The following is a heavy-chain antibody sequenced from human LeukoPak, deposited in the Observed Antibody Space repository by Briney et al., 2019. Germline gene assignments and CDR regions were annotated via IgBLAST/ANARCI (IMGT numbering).Heavy chain of an antibody. CDR3: ARGSCSGGSCYLGDY. Sequence: PGGSLRLSCAASGFIFSDHYMDWVRQAPGKGLEWVGRIRKKANSYTTEYAASVKGKFTISRDDSKNSLYLQMNSLKTEDTAVYYCARGSCSGGSCYLGDYWGQGTLVAVSS. J-gene: IGHJ4*02. CDR1: GFIFSDHY. CDR2: IRKKANSYTT. V-gene: IGHV3-72*01. D-gene: IGHD2-15*01.